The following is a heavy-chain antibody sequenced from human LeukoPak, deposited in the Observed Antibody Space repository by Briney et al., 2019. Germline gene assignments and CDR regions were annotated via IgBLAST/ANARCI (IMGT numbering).Heavy chain of an antibody. V-gene: IGHV4-59*01. J-gene: IGHJ4*02. Sequence: PSETLFLTCTVSGVSISSYHWTWIRQPPGEGLEWIGHIYNSGSTNYNPSLRGRVTISLDTSKNQVSLKLSSVTAADTAMYYCARKDGDGWGQGTLVTVSS. CDR1: GVSISSYH. CDR2: IYNSGST. D-gene: IGHD5-24*01. CDR3: ARKDGDG.